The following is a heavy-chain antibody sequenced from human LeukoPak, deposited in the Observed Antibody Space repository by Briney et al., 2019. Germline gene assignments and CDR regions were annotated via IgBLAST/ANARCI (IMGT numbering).Heavy chain of an antibody. Sequence: PSETLSLTCTVSGGSISSYYWSWIRQPPGKGLEWIGYIYYSGSTNYNPSLKSRVTISVDTSKNQFSLKLSSVTAADTAVYYCARGGRDPHFDYWGQGTLVTVSS. CDR1: GGSISSYY. J-gene: IGHJ4*02. V-gene: IGHV4-59*01. CDR3: ARGGRDPHFDY. CDR2: IYYSGST.